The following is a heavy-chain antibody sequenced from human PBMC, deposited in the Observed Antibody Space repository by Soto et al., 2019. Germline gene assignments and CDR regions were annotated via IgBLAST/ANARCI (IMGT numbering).Heavy chain of an antibody. CDR3: ARVRITMVRGGPPKDYYYYMDV. CDR2: INHSGST. J-gene: IGHJ6*03. V-gene: IGHV4-34*01. Sequence: QVQLQQWGAGLLKPSETLSLTCAVYGGSFSGYYWSWIRQPPGKGLEWIGEINHSGSTNYNPSLKSRVTISVDTSKNQFSLKLSSVTAADTAVYYCARVRITMVRGGPPKDYYYYMDVWGKGTTVTVSS. D-gene: IGHD3-10*01. CDR1: GGSFSGYY.